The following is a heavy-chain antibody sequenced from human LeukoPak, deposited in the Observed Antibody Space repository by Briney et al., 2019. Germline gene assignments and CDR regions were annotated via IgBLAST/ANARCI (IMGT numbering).Heavy chain of an antibody. CDR1: GFTVSSNY. D-gene: IGHD6-6*01. J-gene: IGHJ4*02. V-gene: IGHV3-53*01. Sequence: PGGSLRLSCAASGFTVSSNYMSWVRQAPGKGLEWVSVIYSGGSTYYADSVKGRFTISRDNSKNTLSLHMHSLSADDTAVYYCAKGDISSAVYWGQGTLVTVSS. CDR2: IYSGGST. CDR3: AKGDISSAVY.